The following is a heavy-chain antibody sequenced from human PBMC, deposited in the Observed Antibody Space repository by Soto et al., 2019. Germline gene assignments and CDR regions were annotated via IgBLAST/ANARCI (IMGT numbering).Heavy chain of an antibody. D-gene: IGHD6-19*01. CDR3: AKDRSSFWPLFSVYYGMDV. J-gene: IGHJ6*02. Sequence: GGSMRLSCAASGFTFSSYAMSWVRQAPGKGLEWVSAIRSSGGSTYYSDSVKGRFTISRDDCKSTMHLQMNSLRAEDTAVYYCAKDRSSFWPLFSVYYGMDVWGHGTTVTVSS. CDR1: GFTFSSYA. V-gene: IGHV3-23*01. CDR2: IRSSGGST.